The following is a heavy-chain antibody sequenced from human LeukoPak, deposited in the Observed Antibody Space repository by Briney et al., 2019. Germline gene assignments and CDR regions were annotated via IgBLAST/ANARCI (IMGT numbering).Heavy chain of an antibody. J-gene: IGHJ4*02. CDR1: GFTFDDYA. CDR2: ISWNSGSI. V-gene: IGHV3-9*01. Sequence: PGGSLRLSCAASGFTFDDYAMHWARQAPGKGLEWVSGISWNSGSIGYADSVKGRLTISRDNAKNSLYLQMNSLRAEDAALYYCAKLAAAGTPVGDYWGQGTLVTVSS. CDR3: AKLAAAGTPVGDY. D-gene: IGHD6-13*01.